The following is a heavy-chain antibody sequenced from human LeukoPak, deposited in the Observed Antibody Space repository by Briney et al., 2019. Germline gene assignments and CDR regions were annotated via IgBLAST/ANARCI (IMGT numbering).Heavy chain of an antibody. J-gene: IGHJ3*02. Sequence: SETLSLTPAVYGGSFSGYYWSWIRHPPRKRVERSGEINHSGSTNYNPSLKNRITISVDTSKNQFSLKLRSVTAAETAVYYCARPLPTDYYGSGSSPRPDAFDIWGQGTMVTVSS. D-gene: IGHD3-10*01. V-gene: IGHV4-34*01. CDR2: INHSGST. CDR1: GGSFSGYY. CDR3: ARPLPTDYYGSGSSPRPDAFDI.